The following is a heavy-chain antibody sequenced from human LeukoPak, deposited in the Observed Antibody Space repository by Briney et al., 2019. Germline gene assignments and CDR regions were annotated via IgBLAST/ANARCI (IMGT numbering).Heavy chain of an antibody. Sequence: ASVKVSCKASRYSLINYGITWVRQAPGQGLEWMGWSSPYNRKTNYAQKFQGRVTMTTDTSTNTAYMELRSLRSDDTAVYYCARGGIDIVTVPVSNWFDPWGQGTLITVSS. J-gene: IGHJ5*02. CDR2: SSPYNRKT. CDR1: RYSLINYG. V-gene: IGHV1-18*01. D-gene: IGHD2-15*01. CDR3: ARGGIDIVTVPVSNWFDP.